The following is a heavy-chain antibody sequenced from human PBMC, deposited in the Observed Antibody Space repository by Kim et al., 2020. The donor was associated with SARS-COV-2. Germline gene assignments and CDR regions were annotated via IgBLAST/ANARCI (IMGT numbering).Heavy chain of an antibody. CDR1: GGSVSSGSYY. D-gene: IGHD6-13*01. J-gene: IGHJ4*02. CDR2: IYYSGST. Sequence: SETLSLTCTVSGGSVSSGSYYWSWIRQPPGKGLEWIGYIYYSGSTNYNPSLKSRVTISVDTSKNQFSLKLSSVTAADTAVYYCARAPARKDEGSSWYLFDYWGQGTLVTVSS. V-gene: IGHV4-61*01. CDR3: ARAPARKDEGSSWYLFDY.